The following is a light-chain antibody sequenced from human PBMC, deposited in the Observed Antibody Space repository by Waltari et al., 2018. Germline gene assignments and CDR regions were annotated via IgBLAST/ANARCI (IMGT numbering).Light chain of an antibody. Sequence: EVVMTQSPATLSVSPGERATLFCRTSHSVDYNLAWYQHKPGQAPRLLICDISTRIPGIPARFSGGGSGTLFTLTISSLQSEDFAVYYCQQYDSWPQTFGGGTKVEIK. V-gene: IGKV3-15*01. J-gene: IGKJ4*01. CDR1: HSVDYN. CDR3: QQYDSWPQT. CDR2: DIS.